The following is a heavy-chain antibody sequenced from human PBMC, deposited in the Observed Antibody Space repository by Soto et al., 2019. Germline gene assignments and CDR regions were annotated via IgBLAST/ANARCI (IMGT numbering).Heavy chain of an antibody. CDR1: GYTFTGYY. CDR2: INPNSGGT. J-gene: IGHJ5*01. V-gene: IGHV1-2*04. CDR3: ARATSIAAAGIWFDP. D-gene: IGHD6-13*01. Sequence: ATVKASCKASGYTFTGYYMHWVRQAPGQGLEWMGWINPNSGGTNYAQKFQGWVTMTRDTSISTAYMELSRLRSDDTAVYYCARATSIAAAGIWFDPWGQGTLVTVSS.